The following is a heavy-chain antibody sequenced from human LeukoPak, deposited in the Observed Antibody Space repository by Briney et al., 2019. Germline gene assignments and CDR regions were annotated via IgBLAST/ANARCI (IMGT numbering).Heavy chain of an antibody. D-gene: IGHD6-19*01. V-gene: IGHV1-2*06. J-gene: IGHJ6*02. CDR2: INPNSGGT. CDR3: ARVYSSGWPYYYYYGMDV. CDR1: GYTFTGYY. Sequence: ASVKVSCKASGYTFTGYYMHWVRQAPGQGLEWMGRINPNSGGTSYAQKFQGRVTMTRDTSISTAYMELSRLRSDDTAVYYCARVYSSGWPYYYYYGMDVWGQGTTVTVSS.